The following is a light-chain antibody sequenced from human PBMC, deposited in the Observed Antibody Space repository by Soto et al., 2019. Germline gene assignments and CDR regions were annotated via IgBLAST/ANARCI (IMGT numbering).Light chain of an antibody. J-gene: IGKJ2*01. CDR3: QQYGSSPYT. V-gene: IGKV3-20*01. Sequence: EIVLTQSPGTLYLSQGERATLSCRASQSVSRSYLAWYQQKPGQAPRLLIYGASSRATGIPDRFSGSGSGTDFTLTISRLEPEDFAVYYCQQYGSSPYTFGQGTKLEIK. CDR1: QSVSRSY. CDR2: GAS.